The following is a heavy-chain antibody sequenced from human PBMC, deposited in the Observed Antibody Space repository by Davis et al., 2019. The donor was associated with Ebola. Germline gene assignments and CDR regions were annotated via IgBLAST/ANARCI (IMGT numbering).Heavy chain of an antibody. J-gene: IGHJ4*02. D-gene: IGHD1-26*01. V-gene: IGHV3-74*01. CDR2: INNDGSGT. Sequence: GESLKISCAASGFTFRSYWMQWVRQVPGKGLVWVSRINNDGSGTTYADSVKGRFTISRDNAESTLFLQMNSLRADDTAVYFCVRDQNGPGATIDYWGQGTLVTVSS. CDR1: GFTFRSYW. CDR3: VRDQNGPGATIDY.